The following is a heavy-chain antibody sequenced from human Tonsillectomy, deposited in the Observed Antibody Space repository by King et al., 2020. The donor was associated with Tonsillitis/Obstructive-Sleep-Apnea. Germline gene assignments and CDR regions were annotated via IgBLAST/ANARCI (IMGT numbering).Heavy chain of an antibody. CDR2: IKQDGSEK. V-gene: IGHV3-7*03. CDR1: GFTFSNYW. J-gene: IGHJ2*01. D-gene: IGHD3-10*01. CDR3: ARDKAGGWYFDL. Sequence: VQLVESGGGLVQPGGSLRLSCAASGFTFSNYWVYWVRQAPGKGLEWVANIKQDGSEKYYVDSVKGRFTISRNNAENSLYLQMNSLRAEYTAVYYCARDKAGGWYFDLWGRGTLVTVSS.